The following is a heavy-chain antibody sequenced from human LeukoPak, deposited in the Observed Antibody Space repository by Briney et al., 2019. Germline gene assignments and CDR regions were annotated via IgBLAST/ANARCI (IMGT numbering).Heavy chain of an antibody. CDR3: AKDLRYDSSGYFDY. V-gene: IGHV3-23*01. D-gene: IGHD3-22*01. Sequence: GSLRLSCAASGVTFSSYAMSWVRQAPGKGLEWVSGISGTGGRTYYADFVKGRFTISGDNSKNTLYLQMNSLRAEDTAVYYCAKDLRYDSSGYFDYWGQGTRVTVSS. J-gene: IGHJ4*02. CDR1: GVTFSSYA. CDR2: ISGTGGRT.